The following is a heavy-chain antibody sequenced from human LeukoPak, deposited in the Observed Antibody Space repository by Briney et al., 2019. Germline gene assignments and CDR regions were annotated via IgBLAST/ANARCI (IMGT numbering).Heavy chain of an antibody. J-gene: IGHJ4*02. CDR2: TYHSDST. Sequence: SQTLSLTCAVSGGSISSGGYSWNWIRQPPGKGLEWIGYTYHSDSTYYNPSLKSRVTISVDRSKNQFSLKLSSVTAADTAVYYCARGDIVAASLLDYWGQGTLVTVSS. D-gene: IGHD6-13*01. V-gene: IGHV4-30-2*01. CDR3: ARGDIVAASLLDY. CDR1: GGSISSGGYS.